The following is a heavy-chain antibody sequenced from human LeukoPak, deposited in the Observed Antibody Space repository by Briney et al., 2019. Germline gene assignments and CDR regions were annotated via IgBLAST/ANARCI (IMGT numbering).Heavy chain of an antibody. V-gene: IGHV4-59*05. CDR1: GFTVSNNY. CDR2: IYYNRGT. CDR3: ARLLVGVITTHSGDC. D-gene: IGHD3-22*01. Sequence: GSLRLSCAASGFTVSNNYMSWVRQAPGRGLEWIGTIYYNRGTYYNPSLKSRVTISVDTSKNQFSLKLSSVTAADTAMYYCARLLVGVITTHSGDCWGQGTLVTVSS. J-gene: IGHJ4*02.